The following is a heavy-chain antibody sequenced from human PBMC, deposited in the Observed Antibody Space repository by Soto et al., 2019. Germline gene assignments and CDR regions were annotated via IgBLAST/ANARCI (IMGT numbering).Heavy chain of an antibody. CDR1: GYTFTDYW. CDR2: IYPGDSDT. CDR3: VRHIRNFRYHYYPKAV. Sequence: GESLKISCKGSGYTFTDYWIGWVRQLPGKGLEWMGIIYPGDSDTRYSPSFQGHVTITVDKSTNTAYLQWNTLRASDTAMYYCVRHIRNFRYHYYPKAVWGQGTTVTVSS. V-gene: IGHV5-51*01. J-gene: IGHJ6*02.